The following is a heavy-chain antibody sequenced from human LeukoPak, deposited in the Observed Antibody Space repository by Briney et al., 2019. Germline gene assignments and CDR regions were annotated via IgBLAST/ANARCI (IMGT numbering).Heavy chain of an antibody. J-gene: IGHJ4*02. Sequence: QTGGSLRLSCAASGFTFSSHWMSWVRQAPGKGLEWVANIKQDGSEKYYVDSVKGRFTISRDNAKNSLYLQMNSLRAEDTAVYYCASESADYWGQGTLVTVSS. CDR1: GFTFSSHW. V-gene: IGHV3-7*01. CDR3: ASESADY. CDR2: IKQDGSEK.